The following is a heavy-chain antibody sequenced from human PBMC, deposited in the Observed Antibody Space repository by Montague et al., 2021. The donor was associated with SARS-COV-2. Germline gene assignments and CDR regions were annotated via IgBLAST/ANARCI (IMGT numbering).Heavy chain of an antibody. CDR1: GGSFSDYY. CDR2: INHSGST. CDR3: AREAQLGYSYGTGYYYGMDV. J-gene: IGHJ6*02. Sequence: SETLSLTCAVYGGSFSDYYWSWIRQPPGKGLEWIGEINHSGSTNYNPSLKSRVTISVDTSKNQFSLKLSSVTAADTAVYYCAREAQLGYSYGTGYYYGMDVWGQGTTVTASS. V-gene: IGHV4-34*01. D-gene: IGHD5-18*01.